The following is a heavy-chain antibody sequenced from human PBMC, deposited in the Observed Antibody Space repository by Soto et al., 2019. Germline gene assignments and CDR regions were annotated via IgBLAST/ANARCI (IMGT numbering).Heavy chain of an antibody. CDR2: ISYDGSNK. Sequence: GGSLRLSCAASGFTFSSYGMHWVRQAPGKGLEWVAVISYDGSNKYYADSVKGRFTISRDNSKNTLYLQMNSLRAEDTAVYYCAKEKPTVTPVRFYFDYWGQGTLVTVSS. J-gene: IGHJ4*02. D-gene: IGHD4-4*01. CDR3: AKEKPTVTPVRFYFDY. CDR1: GFTFSSYG. V-gene: IGHV3-30*18.